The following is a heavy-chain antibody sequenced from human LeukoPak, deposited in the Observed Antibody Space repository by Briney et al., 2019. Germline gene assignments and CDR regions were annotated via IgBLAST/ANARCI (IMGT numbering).Heavy chain of an antibody. J-gene: IGHJ4*02. V-gene: IGHV1-2*02. CDR2: INPNSGGT. D-gene: IGHD2-15*01. CDR1: GYTFTGYY. CDR3: ATDPVGYCSGNGCYSVDY. Sequence: ASVKVSCKASGYTFTGYYMHWVRQAPGQGLEWMGWINPNSGGTNYAQKFQGRVTMTRDTSISTAYMELSSLRSDDTAVYYCATDPVGYCSGNGCYSVDYWGQGTLVTVSS.